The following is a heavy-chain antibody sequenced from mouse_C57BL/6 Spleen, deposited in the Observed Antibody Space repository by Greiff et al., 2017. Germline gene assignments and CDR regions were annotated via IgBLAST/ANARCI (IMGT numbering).Heavy chain of an antibody. J-gene: IGHJ1*03. CDR3: ARDRDGYYWDFDV. V-gene: IGHV5-16*01. Sequence: EVKVVEPEGGLVQPGSSMKLSCTASGFTFSDYYMAWVRQVPEKGLEWVANINYDGSSTYYLDSLKSRFIISRDNAKNILYLQLSSLKSEDTAAYYCARDRDGYYWDFDVWGTGTTVTVSS. CDR2: INYDGSST. CDR1: GFTFSDYY. D-gene: IGHD2-3*01.